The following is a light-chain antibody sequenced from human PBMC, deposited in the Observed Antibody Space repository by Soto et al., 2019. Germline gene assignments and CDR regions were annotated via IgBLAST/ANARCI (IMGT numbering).Light chain of an antibody. CDR3: SSYTNINTRACV. V-gene: IGLV2-14*02. J-gene: IGLJ1*01. CDR1: SSDVGSYNL. Sequence: QSVLTQPASVSGSPGQSITISCTGTSSDVGSYNLVSWYQHHPGTAPKLILYELSKRPSGVSARFSGSKSGDTASLTISGLQAEDEAEYYCSSYTNINTRACVFGTGTKLTVL. CDR2: ELS.